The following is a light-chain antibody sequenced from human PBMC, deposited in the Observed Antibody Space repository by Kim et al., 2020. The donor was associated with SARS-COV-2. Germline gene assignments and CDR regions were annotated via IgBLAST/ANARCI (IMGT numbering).Light chain of an antibody. J-gene: IGLJ3*02. CDR2: GKN. Sequence: SSELTQDPAVSVALGQTVRITCQGDSLRNYYASWYQQKPGQAPVLVIYGKNNRPSGIPDRFSGSSSGNTASLTITGAQAEDEADYYCNSRDSSGNHHLVFGGGTQLTVL. CDR1: SLRNYY. CDR3: NSRDSSGNHHLV. V-gene: IGLV3-19*01.